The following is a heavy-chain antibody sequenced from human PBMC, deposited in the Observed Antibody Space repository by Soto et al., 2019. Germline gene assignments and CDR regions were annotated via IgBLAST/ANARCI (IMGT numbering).Heavy chain of an antibody. Sequence: QVQLQESGPGLVKPSETLSLTCTVSGGSISSYYWSWIRQPPGKGLEWIGYIYYSGSTNYNPSLKSRVTMSVDTSKNQFALKLSSVTAADTAVYYCARDPSLMHGDPDAFDIWGQGTMVTVSS. CDR1: GGSISSYY. CDR2: IYYSGST. CDR3: ARDPSLMHGDPDAFDI. V-gene: IGHV4-59*01. D-gene: IGHD4-17*01. J-gene: IGHJ3*02.